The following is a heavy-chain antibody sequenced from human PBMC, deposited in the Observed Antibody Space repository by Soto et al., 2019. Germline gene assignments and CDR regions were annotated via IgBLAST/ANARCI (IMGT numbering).Heavy chain of an antibody. CDR2: ISAYDGKT. CDR1: GYTFNTYG. D-gene: IGHD3-3*01. J-gene: IGHJ5*02. V-gene: IGHV1-18*01. CDR3: ARDPHEFWTSYWFDP. Sequence: ASVKVSCKTSGYTFNTYGINWVRQAPGQGLELMGWISAYDGKTTYAEKFQGRVTLTTDTSTSAAYMELRSLRSDDTAIYYCARDPHEFWTSYWFDPWGQGTPVTVSS.